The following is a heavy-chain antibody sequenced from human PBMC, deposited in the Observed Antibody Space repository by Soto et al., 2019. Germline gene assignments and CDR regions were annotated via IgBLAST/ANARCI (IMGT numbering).Heavy chain of an antibody. V-gene: IGHV3-13*01. Sequence: GGSLRLSCAASGFTFSSYDMHWVRQATGKGLEWVSAIGTAGDTYYPGSVKGRFTISRENAKNSLYLQMNSLRAGDTAVYYCARGRLYYYYMDVWGQGTTVTVSS. CDR3: ARGRLYYYYMDV. CDR2: IGTAGDT. CDR1: GFTFSSYD. J-gene: IGHJ6*03.